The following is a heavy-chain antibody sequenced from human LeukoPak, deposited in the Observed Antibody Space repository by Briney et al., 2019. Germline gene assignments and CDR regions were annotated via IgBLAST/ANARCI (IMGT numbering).Heavy chain of an antibody. CDR1: GFTFSSYS. CDR2: ISSSSSYI. D-gene: IGHD6-13*01. V-gene: IGHV3-21*01. CDR3: ARTTLWGSRIAAAEVTPFAFDI. J-gene: IGHJ3*02. Sequence: PGGSLRLSCAASGFTFSSYSMNWVRQAPGKGLEWVSSISSSSSYIYYADSVKGRFTISRDNSKNTLYLQMNSLRAEDTAVYYCARTTLWGSRIAAAEVTPFAFDIWGQGTMVTVSS.